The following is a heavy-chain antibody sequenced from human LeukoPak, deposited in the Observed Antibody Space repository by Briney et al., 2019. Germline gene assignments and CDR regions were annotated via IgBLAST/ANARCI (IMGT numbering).Heavy chain of an antibody. CDR1: GFTFNSYW. V-gene: IGHV3-7*01. Sequence: PWGSLRLSCAASGFTFNSYWMSWVRQAPGKGLEWVANIDADGSEKQYGDSVKGRFTTSRDNAKNSLYLQMNSLRAEDTAIYYCARIYYFGDNNWRYFDNWGQGTLVTVSS. CDR2: IDADGSEK. J-gene: IGHJ4*02. CDR3: ARIYYFGDNNWRYFDN. D-gene: IGHD3-10*01.